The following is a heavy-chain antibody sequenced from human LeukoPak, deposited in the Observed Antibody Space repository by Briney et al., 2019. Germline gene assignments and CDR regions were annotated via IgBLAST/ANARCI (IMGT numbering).Heavy chain of an antibody. CDR3: AKPARTDYTDY. J-gene: IGHJ4*02. CDR2: ISYDGSNK. V-gene: IGHV3-30*18. CDR1: GFTFSSYG. D-gene: IGHD1-14*01. Sequence: GGSLRLSCAASGFTFSSYGMHWVRQAPGKGLEWVAVISYDGSNKYYADSVKGRFTISRDNSKNTLYLQMNSLRAEDTAVYYCAKPARTDYTDYWGQGALVTVSS.